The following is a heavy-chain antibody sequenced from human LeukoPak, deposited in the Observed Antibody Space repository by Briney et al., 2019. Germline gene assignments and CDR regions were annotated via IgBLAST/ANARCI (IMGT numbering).Heavy chain of an antibody. V-gene: IGHV1-69*05. J-gene: IGHJ4*02. D-gene: IGHD3-22*01. CDR1: GDTFSSYA. CDR3: ARDKAYYYVSSGYHFDY. CDR2: IIPIFGTA. Sequence: ASVKVSCKASGDTFSSYAICWVRQAPGQGLEWMGGIIPIFGTANYAQKFQGRVTITTDESTSTAYMELSSLRSEDTAVYYCARDKAYYYVSSGYHFDYWGQGTLVTVSS.